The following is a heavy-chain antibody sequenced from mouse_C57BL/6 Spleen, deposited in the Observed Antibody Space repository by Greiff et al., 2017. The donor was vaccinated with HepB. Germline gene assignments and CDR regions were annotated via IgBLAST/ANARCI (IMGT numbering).Heavy chain of an antibody. J-gene: IGHJ3*01. V-gene: IGHV5-4*01. Sequence: DVKLVESGGGLVKPGGSLKLSCAASGFTFSSYAMSWVRQTPEKRLEWVATISDGGSYTYYPDNVKGRFTISRDNAKNNLYLQMSHLKSEDTAMYYCARDDYGSSPWFAYWGQGTLVIVSA. CDR2: ISDGGSYT. CDR1: GFTFSSYA. CDR3: ARDDYGSSPWFAY. D-gene: IGHD1-1*01.